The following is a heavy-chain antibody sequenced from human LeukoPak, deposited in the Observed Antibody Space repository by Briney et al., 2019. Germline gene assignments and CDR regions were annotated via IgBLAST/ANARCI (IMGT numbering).Heavy chain of an antibody. CDR2: IFPAGSGT. CDR3: ARQQAVAGPGIDY. J-gene: IGHJ4*02. D-gene: IGHD6-19*01. Sequence: RGESLKISCEASGYSFTSYWIGWVRQMPGKGLEWMGIIFPAGSGTRYSPSFQGQVTISADKSITPAYLQWSSLKASDTAIYYCARQQAVAGPGIDYWGQGTVVTVSS. V-gene: IGHV5-51*01. CDR1: GYSFTSYW.